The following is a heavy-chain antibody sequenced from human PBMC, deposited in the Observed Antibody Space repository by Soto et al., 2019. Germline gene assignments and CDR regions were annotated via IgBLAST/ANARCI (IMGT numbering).Heavy chain of an antibody. CDR2: MYYSGST. J-gene: IGHJ4*02. CDR3: ATSCGNAWYTY. CDR1: GGSISSSSYY. V-gene: IGHV4-39*07. D-gene: IGHD6-13*01. Sequence: PSETLSLTCTVSGGSISSSSYYWGWIRQPPGKGLEWIGSMYYSGSTHYNPSLKSRLTISVDRSKNQFSLRLTSVTVEDTAVYYCATSCGNAWYTYWGQGTQVTVS.